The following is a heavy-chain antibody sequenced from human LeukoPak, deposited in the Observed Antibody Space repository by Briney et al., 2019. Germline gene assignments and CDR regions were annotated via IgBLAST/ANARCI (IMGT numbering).Heavy chain of an antibody. CDR1: GGSISSGTYY. D-gene: IGHD4-17*01. V-gene: IGHV4-30-2*01. CDR3: ARDKSTTVTTGVFDY. Sequence: SETLSLTCTVSGGSISSGTYYWSWIRQPPGMGLEWIGFIDHSGSTYYNPSLKSRVTISEDRSKIQFSLKLSSVTAADTAVYYCARDKSTTVTTGVFDYWGQGTLVTVSS. CDR2: IDHSGST. J-gene: IGHJ4*02.